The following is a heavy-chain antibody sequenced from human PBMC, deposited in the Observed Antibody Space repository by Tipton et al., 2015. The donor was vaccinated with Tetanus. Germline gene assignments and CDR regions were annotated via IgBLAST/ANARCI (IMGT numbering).Heavy chain of an antibody. CDR3: VREQKARRGFKWFDP. D-gene: IGHD3-22*01. J-gene: IGHJ5*02. Sequence: QLVQSGPEVEKPGASVKVSCAASGYTFTNNALSWVRQAPGQDFEWMGWINPDNGYTIYAEKVQGRVTMTRDTSTSTAYLELRSLRSDDTAVYFCVREQKARRGFKWFDPWGQGTLVTVSS. CDR2: INPDNGYT. V-gene: IGHV1-18*01. CDR1: GYTFTNNA.